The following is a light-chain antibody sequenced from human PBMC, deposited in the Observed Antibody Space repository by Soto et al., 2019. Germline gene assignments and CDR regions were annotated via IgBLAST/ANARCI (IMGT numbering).Light chain of an antibody. Sequence: EIVLTQSPGTLSLSPGERATLSCRASQSVSNNYLAWYQQKPGQAPRLLIYGASSRATGIPDRFSGSGSGTDFTLTISRLEPEDFAVYYCQQYGSSPRTFGGGTKVGIK. CDR1: QSVSNNY. V-gene: IGKV3-20*01. J-gene: IGKJ4*01. CDR2: GAS. CDR3: QQYGSSPRT.